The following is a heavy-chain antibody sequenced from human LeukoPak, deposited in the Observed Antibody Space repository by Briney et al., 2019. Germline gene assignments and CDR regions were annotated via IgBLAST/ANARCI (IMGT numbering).Heavy chain of an antibody. V-gene: IGHV3-66*02. CDR3: VRDRAEGRAWVEFDP. CDR2: VYSDGVT. J-gene: IGHJ5*02. CDR1: GFTVSSYG. Sequence: PGGSLRLSCAASGFTVSSYGMSWVRQAPGKGPEWVSLVYSDGVTRYADSVQGRFTISRDNSKNTVYLQMNNLRVEDTAVYHCVRDRAEGRAWVEFDPWGQGILVTVSA.